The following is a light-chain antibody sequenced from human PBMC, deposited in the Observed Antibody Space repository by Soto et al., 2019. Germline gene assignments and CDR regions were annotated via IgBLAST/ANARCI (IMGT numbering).Light chain of an antibody. CDR1: NSNVRYNT. V-gene: IGLV1-44*01. CDR2: TNN. J-gene: IGLJ1*01. CDR3: PSYVRALSARDV. Sequence: QSVLTQPPSASGTPGQRVTISCSGSNSNVRYNTVNWFQQFPGTAPKLLIHTNNQRPSWVPDRFSASTSGTSDSLAIPGLQAEDEGDDYCPSYVRALSARDVFGTGTKLPVL.